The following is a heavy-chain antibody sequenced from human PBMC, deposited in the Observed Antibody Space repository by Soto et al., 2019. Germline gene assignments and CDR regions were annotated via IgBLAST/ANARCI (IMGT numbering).Heavy chain of an antibody. V-gene: IGHV3-21*01. CDR2: ISSSSSYI. J-gene: IGHJ6*02. CDR1: GFTFSSYS. D-gene: IGHD3-10*01. Sequence: EVQLVESGGGLVKPGGSLRLSCAASGFTFSSYSMNWVRQAPGKGLEWVSSISSSSSYIYYADSVKGRFTISRDNAKNALYLQMYSLRAADTAVYYCASDRNYYGSGTKYYYGMDVWGQGTTVTVSS. CDR3: ASDRNYYGSGTKYYYGMDV.